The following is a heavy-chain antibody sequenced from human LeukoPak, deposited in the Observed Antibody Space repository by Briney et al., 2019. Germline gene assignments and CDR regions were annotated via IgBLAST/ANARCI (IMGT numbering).Heavy chain of an antibody. Sequence: PGGSLRLSCAASGFTFSSYWMSWVRQAPGKGLEWVANIKQDGSEKYYVDSVKGRFTISRDNAKNSLYLQMNSLRAEDTAVYYCAKDRDSGSYSPLDYWGQGTLVTVSS. J-gene: IGHJ4*02. V-gene: IGHV3-7*01. CDR2: IKQDGSEK. D-gene: IGHD1-26*01. CDR1: GFTFSSYW. CDR3: AKDRDSGSYSPLDY.